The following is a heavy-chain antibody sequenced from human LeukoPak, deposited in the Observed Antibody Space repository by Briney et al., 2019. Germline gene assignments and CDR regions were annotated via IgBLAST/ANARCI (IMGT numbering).Heavy chain of an antibody. V-gene: IGHV1-8*01. CDR1: GYTFTSYD. CDR2: MNPNSGNT. J-gene: IGHJ6*02. CDR3: ARIDCSSTSCYRSYGMDV. Sequence: ASVKVSCKASGYTFTSYDINWVRQATGQGLEWMGWMNPNSGNTGYAQKFQGRVTMTRNTSISTAYMELSSLRSEDTAVYYCARIDCSSTSCYRSYGMDVWGQGTTVTVSS. D-gene: IGHD2-2*02.